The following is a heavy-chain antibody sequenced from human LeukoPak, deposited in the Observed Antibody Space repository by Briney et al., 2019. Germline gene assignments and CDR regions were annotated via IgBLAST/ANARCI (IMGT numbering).Heavy chain of an antibody. V-gene: IGHV4-59*12. J-gene: IGHJ5*02. CDR3: ARGPMDIEVVRPGWFDP. Sequence: SETLSLTCTVSGGSISSYYWSWIRQPPGKGLEWIGYIYYSGSTNYNPSLKSRVTISVDTSKNQFSLKLSSVTAADTAVYYCARGPMDIEVVRPGWFDPWGQGTLVTVSS. CDR2: IYYSGST. D-gene: IGHD2-2*03. CDR1: GGSISSYY.